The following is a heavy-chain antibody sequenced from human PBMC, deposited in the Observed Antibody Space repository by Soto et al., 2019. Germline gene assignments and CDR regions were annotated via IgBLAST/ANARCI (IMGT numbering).Heavy chain of an antibody. D-gene: IGHD3-10*01. CDR3: ARDPGGFVYGMDV. CDR2: IYYSGST. J-gene: IGHJ6*02. Sequence: TSETLSLTCTVSGGSISSYYWSWIRQPPGKGLEWIGYIYYSGSTNYNPSLKSRVTISVDTSKNQFSLKLSSVTAADTAVYYCARDPGGFVYGMDVWGQGTTVTVSS. V-gene: IGHV4-59*01. CDR1: GGSISSYY.